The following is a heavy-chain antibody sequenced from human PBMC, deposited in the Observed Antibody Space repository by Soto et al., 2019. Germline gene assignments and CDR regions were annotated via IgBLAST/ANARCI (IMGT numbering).Heavy chain of an antibody. CDR2: VNQDGSEK. CDR1: GFTLSSYW. J-gene: IGHJ4*02. Sequence: GSLRLSCAASGFTLSSYWMSWVRQAPGKGLEWVASVNQDGSEKYYVDSVEGRFTISRDNAKNSLYLQMNSLRAEDTAVYYCARLGREIKRYYDSWGQGTLVTVSS. V-gene: IGHV3-7*01. D-gene: IGHD3-22*01. CDR3: ARLGREIKRYYDS.